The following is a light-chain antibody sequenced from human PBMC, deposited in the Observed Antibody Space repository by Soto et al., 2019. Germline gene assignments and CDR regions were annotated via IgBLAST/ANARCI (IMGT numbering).Light chain of an antibody. CDR3: GSYTRASTLV. CDR2: EVI. J-gene: IGLJ1*01. Sequence: QSALTQPASVSGSPGQSITISCTGTSSDVGAYNYVSWYQQHPGKAPKLMIYEVINRPSGVSNRFSGSKSGNTASLTISGLQAEDEAHYYCGSYTRASTLVFGNGTKVTV. CDR1: SSDVGAYNY. V-gene: IGLV2-14*01.